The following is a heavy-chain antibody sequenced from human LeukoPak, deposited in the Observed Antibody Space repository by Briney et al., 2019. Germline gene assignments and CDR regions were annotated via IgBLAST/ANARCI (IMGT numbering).Heavy chain of an antibody. CDR1: GFTFNNYG. CDR3: AKATTVVTYGY. J-gene: IGHJ4*02. V-gene: IGHV3-23*01. CDR2: ISGSGGST. D-gene: IGHD4-23*01. Sequence: GGSLRLSCAASGFTFNNYGMHWVRQAPGKGLEWVSTISGSGGSTYYADSVKGRFTISRDNSKNTLYLQMNSLRAEDTAVYYCAKATTVVTYGYWGQGTLVTVSS.